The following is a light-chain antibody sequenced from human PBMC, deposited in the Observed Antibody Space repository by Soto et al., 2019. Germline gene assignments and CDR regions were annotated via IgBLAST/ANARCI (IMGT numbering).Light chain of an antibody. J-gene: IGLJ2*01. Sequence: QSALTQPASLSGSPGQSITISCTGTSSDIGDYDFVSWYQQHLGKPPKLIIYEVTNRPSGISTRFSGSKSGNTASLTISGLQAEDEADYHCSSFTSISTVIFGGGTKLTVL. V-gene: IGLV2-14*01. CDR2: EVT. CDR3: SSFTSISTVI. CDR1: SSDIGDYDF.